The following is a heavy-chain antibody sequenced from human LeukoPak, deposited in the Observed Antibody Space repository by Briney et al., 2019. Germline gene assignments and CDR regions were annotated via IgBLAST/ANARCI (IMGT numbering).Heavy chain of an antibody. V-gene: IGHV1-18*01. CDR1: GYTFTSYG. CDR2: ISAYNGNT. CDR3: ARDYRHDGSAYYYAWSAY. D-gene: IGHD3-22*01. J-gene: IGHJ4*02. Sequence: GASVKVSCKASGYTFTSYGISWVRQAPGQGLEWMGWISAYNGNTKYAQKVQGRVTMTTDTSTTTAYMELRSLRSDDTAVYYCARDYRHDGSAYYYAWSAYWGQGTLVTVSS.